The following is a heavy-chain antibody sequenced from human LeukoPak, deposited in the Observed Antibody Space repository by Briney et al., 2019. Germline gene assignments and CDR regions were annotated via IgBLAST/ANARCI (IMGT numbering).Heavy chain of an antibody. CDR3: ATGYYEPFAT. V-gene: IGHV4-59*01. CDR2: ISDTGKT. Sequence: PSETLSLSCNVSGASLSSYYWDRLRQTPGKGLEWIGYISDTGKTETNPSLKSRGTISLDGPNNHFSLRLRSVTAADSAVYYCATGYYEPFATWGPGILVTVSS. CDR1: GASLSSYY. D-gene: IGHD1-26*01. J-gene: IGHJ5*02.